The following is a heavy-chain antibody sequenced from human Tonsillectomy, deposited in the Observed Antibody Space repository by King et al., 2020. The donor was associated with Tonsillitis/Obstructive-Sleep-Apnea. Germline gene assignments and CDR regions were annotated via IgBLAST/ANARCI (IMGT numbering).Heavy chain of an antibody. Sequence: TLQESGPVLVKPTETLMLTCTVSGFSLTNARMGVSWIRQPPGKALEWLAHIFSNDETSYKTSLKSRLTISKDTSKSQVVLTMTNMDPVDTATYYCARGTTLVYYYFYYMDVWGKGTTVTVSS. D-gene: IGHD1-1*01. V-gene: IGHV2-26*01. CDR3: ARGTTLVYYYFYYMDV. CDR2: IFSNDET. CDR1: GFSLTNARMG. J-gene: IGHJ6*03.